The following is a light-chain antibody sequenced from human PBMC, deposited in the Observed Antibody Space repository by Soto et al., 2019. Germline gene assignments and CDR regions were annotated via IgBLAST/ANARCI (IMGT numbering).Light chain of an antibody. CDR2: AAS. CDR1: QSINTY. Sequence: DVQVTQSPASLSSSVVDRVTGSCQXSQSINTYLNWYQQKPGTAPKLLIYAASSLQSGVPSRFSGSGSGTDFTLTISSLQSEDFAVYYCQQYTNWPPNTFGQGTRLEIK. V-gene: IGKV1-39*01. CDR3: QQYTNWPPNT. J-gene: IGKJ5*01.